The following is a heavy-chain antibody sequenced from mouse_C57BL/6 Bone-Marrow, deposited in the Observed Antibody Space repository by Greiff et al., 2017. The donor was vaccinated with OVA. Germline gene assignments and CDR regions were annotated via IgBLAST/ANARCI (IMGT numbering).Heavy chain of an antibody. J-gene: IGHJ4*01. CDR3: SGLLRVSYAMDY. D-gene: IGHD2-3*01. CDR1: GFTFSDAW. Sequence: EVKLVESGGGLVQPGGSMKLSCAASGFTFSDAWMDWVRQSPEKGLEWVAEIRNKANNHATYYAESVKGRFTISRDDSKSRGYLQMNSLRAEDTGIYYCSGLLRVSYAMDYWGQGTSVTVSS. CDR2: IRNKANNHAT. V-gene: IGHV6-6*01.